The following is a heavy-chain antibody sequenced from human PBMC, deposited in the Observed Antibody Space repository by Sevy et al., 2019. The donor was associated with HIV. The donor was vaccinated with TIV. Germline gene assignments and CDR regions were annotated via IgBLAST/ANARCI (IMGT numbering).Heavy chain of an antibody. CDR1: GYTFTSYY. CDR2: INPSGGST. J-gene: IGHJ3*02. Sequence: ASVKVSCKASGYTFTSYYMHWVRQAPGQGLEWMGIINPSGGSTSYAQKFQGRVTMTRDTSTSTDYMELSSLRSEDTAVYYCARDGGGRLVVITDAFDIWGQGTMVTVSS. V-gene: IGHV1-46*01. CDR3: ARDGGGRLVVITDAFDI. D-gene: IGHD3-22*01.